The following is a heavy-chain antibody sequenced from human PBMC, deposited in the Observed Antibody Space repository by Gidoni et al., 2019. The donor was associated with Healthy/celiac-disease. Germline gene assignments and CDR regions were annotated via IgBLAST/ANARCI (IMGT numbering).Heavy chain of an antibody. J-gene: IGHJ4*02. D-gene: IGHD3-9*01. CDR2: ISSSSSTI. Sequence: EVQLVESGGGLVQPGGSLRLSCAASGLTFSSYSMNWVRQAPGKGLGWVSYISSSSSTIYYADSVKGRFTISRDNAKNSLYLQMNSLRDEDTAVYYCARDSPEYDILTGSLDYWGQGTLVTVSS. CDR3: ARDSPEYDILTGSLDY. V-gene: IGHV3-48*02. CDR1: GLTFSSYS.